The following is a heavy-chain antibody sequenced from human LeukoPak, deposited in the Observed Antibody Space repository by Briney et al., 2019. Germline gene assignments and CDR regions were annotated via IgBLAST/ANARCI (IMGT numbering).Heavy chain of an antibody. CDR1: GYTFTSYY. CDR2: IYPRDGST. Sequence: GASVKVSCKASGYTFTSYYMHWVRQAPGQGLEWMGMIYPRDGSTGYAQKFQGRVTVTRDTSTSTVHMELSGLRSEGTAVYYCARDQEAFDYWGQGTLVTVSS. J-gene: IGHJ4*02. CDR3: ARDQEAFDY. V-gene: IGHV1-46*01.